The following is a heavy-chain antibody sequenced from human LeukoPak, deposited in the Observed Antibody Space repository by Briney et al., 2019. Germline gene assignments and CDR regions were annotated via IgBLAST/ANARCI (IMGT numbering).Heavy chain of an antibody. CDR3: ARSSRIAARPPYY. J-gene: IGHJ4*02. CDR1: GGTFSSYA. D-gene: IGHD6-6*01. V-gene: IGHV1-69*04. Sequence: SVKVSCKASGGTFSSYAISWVRQAPGQGLEGMGRIIPILGIANYAQKFQGRVTITADKSTSTAYMELSSLRSEDTAVYYCARSSRIAARPPYYWGQGTLVTVSS. CDR2: IIPILGIA.